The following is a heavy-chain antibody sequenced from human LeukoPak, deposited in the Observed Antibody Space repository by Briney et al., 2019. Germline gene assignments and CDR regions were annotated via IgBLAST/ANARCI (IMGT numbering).Heavy chain of an antibody. Sequence: SETLSLTCAVYGGSFSGYYWSWIRQPPGKGLEWIGEINHSGSTNYNPSLKSRVTISVDTSKNQFSLKLSSVTAADTAVYYCARGLGDCGDYSWGQGTLVTVSS. CDR1: GGSFSGYY. V-gene: IGHV4-34*01. J-gene: IGHJ4*02. CDR2: INHSGST. D-gene: IGHD4-17*01. CDR3: ARGLGDCGDYS.